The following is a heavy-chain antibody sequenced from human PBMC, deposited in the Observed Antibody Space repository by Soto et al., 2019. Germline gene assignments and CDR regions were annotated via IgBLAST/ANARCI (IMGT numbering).Heavy chain of an antibody. J-gene: IGHJ5*02. CDR3: ARQGFGDLHTKWFDP. Sequence: SETLSLTGTVSGGSISSSSYYWGWIRQPPGKGLEWIGSIYYSGRTYYNPSLKGRVTISVDTSKNQFSLKLSSVTAADTAVYYCARQGFGDLHTKWFDPFGQGTLVAFCS. V-gene: IGHV4-39*01. CDR1: GGSISSSSYY. CDR2: IYYSGRT. D-gene: IGHD3-10*01.